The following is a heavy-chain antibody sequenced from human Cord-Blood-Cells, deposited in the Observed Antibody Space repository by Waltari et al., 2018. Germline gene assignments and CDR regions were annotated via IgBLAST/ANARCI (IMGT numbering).Heavy chain of an antibody. Sequence: QVQLVQSGAEVKKPGSSVKVSCKASGGTFSSYAISWVRQAPGQGLEWMGGIILVFGTANYAQKFHGRVTITADESTSTAYMELSSLRSEDTAVYYCARDGGDCSSTSCFDYWGQGTLVTVSS. D-gene: IGHD2-2*01. CDR1: GGTFSSYA. J-gene: IGHJ4*02. V-gene: IGHV1-69*12. CDR2: IILVFGTA. CDR3: ARDGGDCSSTSCFDY.